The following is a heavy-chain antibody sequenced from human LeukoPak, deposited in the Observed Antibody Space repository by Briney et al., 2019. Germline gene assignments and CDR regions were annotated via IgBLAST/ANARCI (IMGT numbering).Heavy chain of an antibody. CDR1: GFTFSSYG. J-gene: IGHJ4*02. CDR2: ISYDGSNK. D-gene: IGHD2-21*02. V-gene: IGHV3-30*03. Sequence: PGGSLRLSCAASGFTFSSYGMHWVRQAPGKGLEWVAVISYDGSNKYYADSVKGRFTISRDNSKNTLYLQMNSLRAEDTAVYYCARAGVYCGGDCRFDYWGQGTLATVSS. CDR3: ARAGVYCGGDCRFDY.